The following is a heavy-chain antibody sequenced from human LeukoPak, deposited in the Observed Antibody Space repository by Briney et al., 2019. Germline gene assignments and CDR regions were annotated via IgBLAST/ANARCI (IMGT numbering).Heavy chain of an antibody. D-gene: IGHD3-10*01. V-gene: IGHV3-30*02. Sequence: GGSLRLSCAASGFTFSNYGMHWVRQPPGKGLEWVAFIRYDGGIKHYADSVKGRFTLSRDNSKNTLYLQMNSLRAEDTAVYYCAKAPSYGSGSYHVDYWGQGTLVTVSS. CDR1: GFTFSNYG. J-gene: IGHJ4*02. CDR3: AKAPSYGSGSYHVDY. CDR2: IRYDGGIK.